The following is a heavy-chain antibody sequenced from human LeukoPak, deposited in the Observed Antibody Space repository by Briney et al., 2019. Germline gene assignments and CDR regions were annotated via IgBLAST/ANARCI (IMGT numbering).Heavy chain of an antibody. D-gene: IGHD3-22*01. CDR1: GFTFSSYS. CDR2: ISSSSSYI. Sequence: GGSLRLSCAASGFTFSSYSMNWVRQAPGKGLKWVSSISSSSSYIYYADSVKSRFTISRDNAKNSLYLQMNSLRAEDTAVYYCAREGWYYDSSGNYYYMDVWGKGTTVTVSS. V-gene: IGHV3-21*01. CDR3: AREGWYYDSSGNYYYMDV. J-gene: IGHJ6*03.